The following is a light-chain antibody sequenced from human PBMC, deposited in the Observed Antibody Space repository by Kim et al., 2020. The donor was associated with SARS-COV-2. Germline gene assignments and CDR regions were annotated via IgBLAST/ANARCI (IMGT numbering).Light chain of an antibody. J-gene: IGLJ3*02. CDR3: QSYDKSLSGWV. V-gene: IGLV1-40*01. CDR1: MSNIGADYD. Sequence: QSVLTQPPSGSGAPGQTVTISCSGSMSNIGADYDIHWYQQFPGTAPKLLIYNYDNRPSGVPDRFSGAKSGTSASLAIAGLRADDEANYYCQSYDKSLSGWVFGGGTQLTVL. CDR2: NYD.